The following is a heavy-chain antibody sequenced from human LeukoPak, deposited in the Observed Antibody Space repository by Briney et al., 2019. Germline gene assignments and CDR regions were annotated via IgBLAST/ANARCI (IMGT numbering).Heavy chain of an antibody. V-gene: IGHV3-30-3*01. D-gene: IGHD1-26*01. CDR1: GFTFSSYA. CDR3: ARDHVAAIDY. Sequence: PGRSLRLSCAASGFTFSSYAMHWVRQAPGKGLEWVAVISYDGSNKYYADSVKGRFTISRDNSKNTLYLQMNSLRAEDTAVYYCARDHVAAIDYWGQGTLVTVSS. J-gene: IGHJ4*02. CDR2: ISYDGSNK.